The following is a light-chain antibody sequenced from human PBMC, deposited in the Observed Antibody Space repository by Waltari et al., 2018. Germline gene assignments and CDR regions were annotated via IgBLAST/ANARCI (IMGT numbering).Light chain of an antibody. Sequence: QSALTQPASVSGSPGQSITIPCTGTSSDVGAYNYLSWYQHHQATAPKLIIYEVTPRPSGVSSRFYGSKSGNTASLTISGLQADDEADYYCSSYAGSSTWVFGGGTKVTVL. CDR1: SSDVGAYNY. CDR3: SSYAGSSTWV. J-gene: IGLJ3*02. V-gene: IGLV2-14*01. CDR2: EVT.